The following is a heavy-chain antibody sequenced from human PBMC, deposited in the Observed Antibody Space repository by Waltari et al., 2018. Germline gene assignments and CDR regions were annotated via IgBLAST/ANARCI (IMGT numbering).Heavy chain of an antibody. CDR3: ATYIGASVGTAAFDV. J-gene: IGHJ3*01. V-gene: IGHV4-39*05. D-gene: IGHD5-12*01. Sequence: QLQLQESGPRLVRPSETPSLICQVSGASITMNSHYWAWIRQSPGQGLEWIGTVSYSGTTYISPSLKSRVSVSRDTSKTQVSLILGSVTAADMAVYYCATYIGASVGTAAFDVWGQGTMVTVSS. CDR2: VSYSGTT. CDR1: GASITMNSHY.